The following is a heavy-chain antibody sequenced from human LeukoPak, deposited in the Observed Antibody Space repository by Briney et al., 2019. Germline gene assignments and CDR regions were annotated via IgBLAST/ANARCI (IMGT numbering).Heavy chain of an antibody. V-gene: IGHV4-34*01. D-gene: IGHD3-16*02. CDR3: ARGYDYVWGSYPSGAFDI. CDR2: INHSGST. CDR1: GGSFSGYY. Sequence: PSETLSLTCAVYGGSFSGYYWSWIRQPPGKGLEWIGEINHSGSTNYNPSLKSRVTISVDTSKNQFSLKLSSVTAADTAVYYCARGYDYVWGSYPSGAFDIWGQGTMVTVSS. J-gene: IGHJ3*02.